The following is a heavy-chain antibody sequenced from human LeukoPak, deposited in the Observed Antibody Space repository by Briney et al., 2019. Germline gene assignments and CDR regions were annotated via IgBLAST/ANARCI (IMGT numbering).Heavy chain of an antibody. D-gene: IGHD1-26*01. CDR2: ISSSGTTI. Sequence: LSLTCTVSGGSINSGGYYWSWIRQAPGKGLEWVSYISSSGTTISYTDSVKGRFTISRDNAKNSLYLQMNSLRAEDTAVYYCARDYRSTFDYWGQGTLVTVSS. J-gene: IGHJ4*02. CDR3: ARDYRSTFDY. V-gene: IGHV3-11*01. CDR1: GGSINSGGYY.